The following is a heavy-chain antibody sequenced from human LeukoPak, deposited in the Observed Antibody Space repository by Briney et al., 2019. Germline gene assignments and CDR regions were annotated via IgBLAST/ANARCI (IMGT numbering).Heavy chain of an antibody. Sequence: GGSLRLSCAASGFMFSSYWMSWVRQAPGKGLEWVADIKEDGSEKSYVDSVKGRFTISRDNAKNSLHLQMNTLRAEDTAVYYCARDLLWFGEPKGYYNYMDVWGKGTTVTVSS. CDR1: GFMFSSYW. CDR3: ARDLLWFGEPKGYYNYMDV. V-gene: IGHV3-7*01. J-gene: IGHJ6*03. CDR2: IKEDGSEK. D-gene: IGHD3-10*01.